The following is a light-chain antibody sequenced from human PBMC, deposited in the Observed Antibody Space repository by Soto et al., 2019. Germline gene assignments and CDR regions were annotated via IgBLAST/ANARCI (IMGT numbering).Light chain of an antibody. V-gene: IGLV1-44*01. Sequence: QSVLTQPPSVSGAPGQRVTISCTGSSSNIGAAYDVHWYQQFPGTAPKLLIYSNDQRPSGVPDRFSASKSGTSASLAISGLQPEDEAQYYCAAWEDSLIGLGVVFGGGTQLTVL. CDR1: SSNIGAAYD. CDR2: SND. CDR3: AAWEDSLIGLGVV. J-gene: IGLJ7*01.